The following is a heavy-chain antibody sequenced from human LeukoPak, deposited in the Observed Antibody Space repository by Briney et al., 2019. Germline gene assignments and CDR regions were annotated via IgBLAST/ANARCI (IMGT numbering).Heavy chain of an antibody. Sequence: SETLSLTCTVSGGSISSYYWSWIRQPPGKGLEWIGYIYYSGSTNYNPSLKSRVTISVDTSKNQFSLKLSSVTAADTAVYYCARVPRTIYSSRENWFDPWGQGTLVTVSS. CDR1: GGSISSYY. D-gene: IGHD6-19*01. CDR3: ARVPRTIYSSRENWFDP. CDR2: IYYSGST. J-gene: IGHJ5*02. V-gene: IGHV4-59*01.